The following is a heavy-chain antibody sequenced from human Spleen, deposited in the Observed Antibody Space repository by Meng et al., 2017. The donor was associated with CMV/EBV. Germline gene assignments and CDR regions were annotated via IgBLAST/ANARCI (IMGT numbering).Heavy chain of an antibody. J-gene: IGHJ4*02. CDR1: RYTFISYA. CDR3: ARDGYKSFDY. CDR2: INTNTGNP. V-gene: IGHV7-4-1*02. D-gene: IGHD5-24*01. Sequence: LSCKTSRYTFISYAMNWVRQAPGQGLEWMGWINTNTGNPTYAQGFTGRFVFSLDTSVSTAYLQISSLKAEDTAVYYCARDGYKSFDYWGQGTLVTVSS.